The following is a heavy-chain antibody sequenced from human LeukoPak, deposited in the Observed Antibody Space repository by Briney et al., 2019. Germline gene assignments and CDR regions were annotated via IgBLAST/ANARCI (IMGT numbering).Heavy chain of an antibody. Sequence: GGSLRLSCAASGFTISDHHMDWVRQAPGKGLEWVGRSKNKANSYTTEYAASVKGRFTISRDESTNSLYLQMNSLKTEDTAVYHCARLAAAGPDYWGQGTLVTVSP. D-gene: IGHD6-13*01. J-gene: IGHJ4*02. CDR3: ARLAAAGPDY. V-gene: IGHV3-72*01. CDR2: SKNKANSYTT. CDR1: GFTISDHH.